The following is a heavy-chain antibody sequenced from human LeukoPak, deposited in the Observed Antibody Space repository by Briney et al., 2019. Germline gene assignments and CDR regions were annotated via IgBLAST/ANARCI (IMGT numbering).Heavy chain of an antibody. J-gene: IGHJ3*02. V-gene: IGHV3-49*04. D-gene: IGHD1-1*01. CDR3: TREGGRQLDAFDI. CDR2: IRSKAYGGTT. CDR1: GFTFGDYA. Sequence: GGSLRLSCTASGFTFGDYAMSWVRQAPGKGLEWVGFIRSKAYGGTTEYAASVKGRFTISRDDSKSVAYLQMNSLKTEDTAVYYCTREGGRQLDAFDIWGQGTMVTVSS.